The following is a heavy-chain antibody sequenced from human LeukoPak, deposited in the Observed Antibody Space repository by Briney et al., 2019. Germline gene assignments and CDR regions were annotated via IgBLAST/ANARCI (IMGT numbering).Heavy chain of an antibody. V-gene: IGHV3-30*18. CDR1: GFTFSSYG. J-gene: IGHJ4*02. D-gene: IGHD3-22*01. Sequence: RGSLRLSCAASGFTFSSYGMHWVRQAPGKGLEWVAVISYDGSNKYYADSVKGRFTISRDNSKNTLYLQMNSLRAEDTAVYYCAKDQVRTTMIVVVIGGGFDYWGQGTLVTVSS. CDR3: AKDQVRTTMIVVVIGGGFDY. CDR2: ISYDGSNK.